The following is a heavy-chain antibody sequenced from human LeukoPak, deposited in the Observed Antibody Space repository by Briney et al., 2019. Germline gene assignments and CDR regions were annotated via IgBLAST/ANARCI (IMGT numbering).Heavy chain of an antibody. CDR2: ISYDGSNK. D-gene: IGHD2-2*01. V-gene: IGHV3-30*03. J-gene: IGHJ5*02. CDR3: VREKYCSGTSCYPLFDP. Sequence: TGGSLRLSCAASGFTFSSYGMHWVRQAPGKGLEWVAVISYDGSNKYYADSVKGRFTTSRDNSKNTLYLQMNSLRAEDTAVYYCVREKYCSGTSCYPLFDPWGQGALVGVCS. CDR1: GFTFSSYG.